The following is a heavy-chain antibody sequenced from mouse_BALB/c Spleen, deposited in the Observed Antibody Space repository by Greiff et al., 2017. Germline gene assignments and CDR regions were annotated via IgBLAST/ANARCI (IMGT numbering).Heavy chain of an antibody. D-gene: IGHD1-1*01. V-gene: IGHV5-4*02. J-gene: IGHJ3*01. CDR2: ISDGGSYT. CDR1: GFTFSDYY. Sequence: EVKVVESGGGLVKPGGSLKLSCAASGFTFSDYYMYWVRQTPEKRLEWVATISDGGSYTYYPDSVKGRFTISRDNAKNNLYLQMSSLKSEDTAMYYCARSSLAWFAYWGQGTLVTVSA. CDR3: ARSSLAWFAY.